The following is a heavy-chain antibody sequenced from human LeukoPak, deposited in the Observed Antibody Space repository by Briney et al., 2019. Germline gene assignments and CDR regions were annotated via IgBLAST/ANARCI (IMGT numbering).Heavy chain of an antibody. CDR1: GGFATYYC. CDR3: ARNYYDSSGYYFRGDYYFDY. CDR2: VCSSGST. J-gene: IGHJ4*02. D-gene: IGHD3-22*01. V-gene: IGHV4-4*09. Sequence: TSETLSLTCAVSGGFATYYCWSWIRQPSGKGLEWIGSVCSSGSTKYNPALKSRVTISRDTSRDQFSLKLSSVTAADTAVYYCARNYYDSSGYYFRGDYYFDYWGQGTLVTVSS.